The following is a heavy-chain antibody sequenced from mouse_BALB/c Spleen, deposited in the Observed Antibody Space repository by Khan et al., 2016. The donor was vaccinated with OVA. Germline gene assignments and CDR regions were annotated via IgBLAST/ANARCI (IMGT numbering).Heavy chain of an antibody. V-gene: IGHV1S41*01. Sequence: DLVKPGASVKLSCKASGYTFTSYWINWIKQRPGQGLEWIGRIAPGSGSTDYNEMFKGKATLTVDTSSSSVYIQLSSLSSEDSAVYVLARENYYGSSCYAMDYWGQGTSVTVSS. CDR3: ARENYYGSSCYAMDY. CDR2: IAPGSGST. J-gene: IGHJ4*01. D-gene: IGHD1-1*01. CDR1: GYTFTSYW.